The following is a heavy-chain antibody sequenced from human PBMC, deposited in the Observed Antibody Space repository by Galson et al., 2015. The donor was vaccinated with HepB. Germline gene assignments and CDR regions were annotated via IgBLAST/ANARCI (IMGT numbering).Heavy chain of an antibody. J-gene: IGHJ4*02. CDR3: AKDPHYYGSGGPGY. V-gene: IGHV3-30*18. D-gene: IGHD3-10*01. CDR2: ISYDGSNK. Sequence: SLRLSCAASGFTFSSYGMHWVRQAPGKGLEWVAVISYDGSNKYYADSVKGRFTISRDNSKNTLYLQMNSLRAEDTAVYYCAKDPHYYGSGGPGYWGQGTLVTVSS. CDR1: GFTFSSYG.